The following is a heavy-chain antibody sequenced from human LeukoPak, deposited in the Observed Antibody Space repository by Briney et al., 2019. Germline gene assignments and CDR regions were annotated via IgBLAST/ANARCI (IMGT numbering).Heavy chain of an antibody. V-gene: IGHV1-2*02. CDR1: GYTFTGYY. J-gene: IGHJ4*02. CDR3: AITNSRGAGTD. Sequence: ASVKVSCKASGYTFTGYYIHWVRQAPGQGLEWMGWINPNTGGTNYAQKFQGRVTMTRDTSIGTAYMELSSLRSDDTAVYYCAITNSRGAGTDWGQGTLVTVSS. CDR2: INPNTGGT. D-gene: IGHD1-7*01.